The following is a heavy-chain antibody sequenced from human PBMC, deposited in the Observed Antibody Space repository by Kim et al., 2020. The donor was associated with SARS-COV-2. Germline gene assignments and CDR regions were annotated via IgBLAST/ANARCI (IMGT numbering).Heavy chain of an antibody. CDR1: GFAFNMYG. Sequence: GGSLRLSCAASGFAFNMYGMHWVRQAPGKGLEWVAVISYDGNSQSYVDSVKGRFTVSRDNSKNLVYLQMTSLRAEDTAVYYCATAVLSVPYYYGMDVWG. CDR3: ATAVLSVPYYYGMDV. CDR2: ISYDGNSQ. J-gene: IGHJ6*02. D-gene: IGHD3-3*01. V-gene: IGHV3-30*03.